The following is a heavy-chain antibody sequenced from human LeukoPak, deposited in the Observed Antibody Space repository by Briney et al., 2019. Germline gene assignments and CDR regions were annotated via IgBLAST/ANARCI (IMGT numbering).Heavy chain of an antibody. CDR1: GGSISSSDW. CDR2: IYHSGST. V-gene: IGHV4-4*02. Sequence: SGTLSLTCAVSGGSISSSDWWSWVRQPPGKGLEWIGKIYHSGSTNYNPSLKSRVTISVDKSKNQFSLNLSSVTAADTAVYYCARDFGLRLGELSLYPAWGQGTLVTVSS. J-gene: IGHJ5*02. CDR3: ARDFGLRLGELSLYPA. D-gene: IGHD3-16*02.